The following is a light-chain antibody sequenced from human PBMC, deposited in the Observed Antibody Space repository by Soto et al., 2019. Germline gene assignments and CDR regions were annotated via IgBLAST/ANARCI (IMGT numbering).Light chain of an antibody. CDR1: NIESKS. CDR3: QVWDTISDHYV. CDR2: VDS. V-gene: IGLV3-21*02. Sequence: SNELTQPPSGSVAPGQTARITCGGNNIESKSVHWYQQRPGQAPVLVIYVDSDRPSGIPDRSSASTSGNTAALTISRVEAGDEADYYCQVWDTISDHYVFGSGTKVTVL. J-gene: IGLJ1*01.